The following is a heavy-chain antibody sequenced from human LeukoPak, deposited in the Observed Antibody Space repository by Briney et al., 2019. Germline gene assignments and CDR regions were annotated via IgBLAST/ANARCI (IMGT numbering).Heavy chain of an antibody. CDR1: GYTFTSYD. V-gene: IGHV1-8*01. D-gene: IGHD2-2*01. J-gene: IGHJ5*02. CDR2: MNLSSGNT. CDR3: AREYEKQLLTNWFDP. Sequence: GASVKVSCKASGYTFTSYDINWVRQATGQGLEWLGWMNLSSGNTGYAQKFQGRVTMTRDTSISTAYMELSSLRSEDTAVYYCAREYEKQLLTNWFDPWGQGTLVTVSS.